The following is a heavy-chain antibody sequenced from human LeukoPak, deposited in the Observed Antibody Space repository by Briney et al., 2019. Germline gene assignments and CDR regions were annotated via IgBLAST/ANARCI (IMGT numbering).Heavy chain of an antibody. V-gene: IGHV3-21*01. CDR2: ISSSSSYI. CDR3: ARDPKLHPAAMRHTNNYYYGMDV. J-gene: IGHJ6*02. Sequence: GSLRLSCAASGFTFSSYSMNWVRQAPGKGLEWVSSISSSSSYIYYADSVKGRFTISRDNAKNSLYLQMNSLRAEDTAVYYCARDPKLHPAAMRHTNNYYYGMDVWGQGTTVTVSS. D-gene: IGHD2-2*01. CDR1: GFTFSSYS.